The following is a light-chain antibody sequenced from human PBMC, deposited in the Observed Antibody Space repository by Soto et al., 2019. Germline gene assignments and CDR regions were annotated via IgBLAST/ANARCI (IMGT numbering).Light chain of an antibody. V-gene: IGKV1-39*01. CDR2: AAS. J-gene: IGKJ4*01. Sequence: DIQMTQSPSSLSASVGDRVTITCRASQSISSYLNWYQQKPGKAPKLLIYAASSLQSGVPSRFSGSGSGTDFTLTISSLQHEDVATYHCQQSYRTPLTFGGGTKVEIK. CDR1: QSISSY. CDR3: QQSYRTPLT.